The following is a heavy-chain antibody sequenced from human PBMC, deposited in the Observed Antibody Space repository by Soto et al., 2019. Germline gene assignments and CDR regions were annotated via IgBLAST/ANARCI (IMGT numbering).Heavy chain of an antibody. V-gene: IGHV4-31*03. J-gene: IGHJ2*01. D-gene: IGHD4-17*01. CDR3: AREMTTSYFDL. CDR1: GGSISSGGYY. CDR2: IYYSGST. Sequence: QVQLQESGPGLVKPSQTLSLTCTVSGGSISSGGYYWSWIRQHPGKGLEWIGYIYYSGSTYYNPSLKSXXTXSXXTSKNQFSLKLSSVTAADTAVYYCAREMTTSYFDLWGRGTLVTVSS.